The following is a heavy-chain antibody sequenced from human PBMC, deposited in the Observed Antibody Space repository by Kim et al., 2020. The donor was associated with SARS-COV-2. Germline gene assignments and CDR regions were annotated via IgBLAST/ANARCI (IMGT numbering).Heavy chain of an antibody. J-gene: IGHJ4*02. CDR2: IYNNGIT. CDR1: GFTVSGNY. D-gene: IGHD1-26*01. Sequence: GGSLRLSCAASGFTVSGNYMSWVRQAPGKGLQWVSIIYNNGITYYADSVRGRFTISRDNSKNTLYLQKNSLRAEDTAVYYCARWDGRSYDYWGQGTLVTV. CDR3: ARWDGRSYDY. V-gene: IGHV3-53*01.